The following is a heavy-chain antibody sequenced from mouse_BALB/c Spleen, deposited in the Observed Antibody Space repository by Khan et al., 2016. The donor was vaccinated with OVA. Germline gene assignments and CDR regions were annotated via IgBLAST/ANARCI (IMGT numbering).Heavy chain of an antibody. Sequence: QVQLQQSGAELVRPGVSVKISCKGSGYTFTDFAMHWVKQSHAKSLEWIGVISTYYGDATNNQQFKGKATLTVDKSSSTAYMELARLKSEDSAIYDCVRGGGNSRFAYWGQGTLVTVSA. CDR3: VRGGGNSRFAY. J-gene: IGHJ3*01. CDR2: ISTYYGDA. CDR1: GYTFTDFA. V-gene: IGHV1S137*01. D-gene: IGHD2-1*01.